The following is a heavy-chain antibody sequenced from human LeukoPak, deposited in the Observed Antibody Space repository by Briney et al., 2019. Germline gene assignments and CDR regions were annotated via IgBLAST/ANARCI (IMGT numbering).Heavy chain of an antibody. Sequence: GGSLRLSCAASGFTFSSYGMHWVRQAPGKGLEWVAVIWYDGSNKYYADSVKGRFTISRDNSKNTLYLQMNSLRAEDTAVYYYARKDFGGGEAFDIGGQGTMVTVSS. J-gene: IGHJ3*02. CDR3: ARKDFGGGEAFDI. D-gene: IGHD4/OR15-4a*01. CDR2: IWYDGSNK. CDR1: GFTFSSYG. V-gene: IGHV3-33*01.